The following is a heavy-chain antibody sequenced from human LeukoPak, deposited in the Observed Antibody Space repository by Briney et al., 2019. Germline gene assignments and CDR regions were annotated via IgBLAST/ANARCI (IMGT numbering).Heavy chain of an antibody. CDR1: GFTFSSYW. CDR2: IKQDGSDK. V-gene: IGHV3-7*05. Sequence: GRSLRLSCAASGFTFSSYWMSWVRQAPGKGLEWVANIKQDGSDKYYVDSVKGRFTISRDNAKNSLYLQMNSLRAEDTAVYYCPRSLGYCSAGSCFPFDYWGQGTLVTVSS. D-gene: IGHD2-15*01. J-gene: IGHJ4*02. CDR3: PRSLGYCSAGSCFPFDY.